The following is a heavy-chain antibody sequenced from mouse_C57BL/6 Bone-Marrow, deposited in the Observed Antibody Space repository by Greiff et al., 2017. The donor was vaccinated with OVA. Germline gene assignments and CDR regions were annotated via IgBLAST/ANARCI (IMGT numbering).Heavy chain of an antibody. CDR3: ARSNTHDAMDY. D-gene: IGHD5-2*01. J-gene: IGHJ4*01. CDR1: GYTFTSYW. Sequence: QVQLKQPGAELVRPGSSVKLSCKASGYTFTSYWMHWVKQRPIQGLEWIGNIDPSDSETHYNQKFKDKATLTVDKSSSTAYMQLSSLTSEDSAVYYCARSNTHDAMDYWGQGTSVTVSS. V-gene: IGHV1-52*01. CDR2: IDPSDSET.